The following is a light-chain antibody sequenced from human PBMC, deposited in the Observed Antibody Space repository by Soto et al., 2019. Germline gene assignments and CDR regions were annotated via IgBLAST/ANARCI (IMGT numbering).Light chain of an antibody. CDR1: STDVGRNNY. Sequence: QSALAKPAAVSGPPGQSLTISCSGTSTDVGRNNYCSWYQQHIREAPKLVIDDVTNPPSGVYTRSSGSKSGNTASLTSSGLQPEDEADYYCSSYASIRTLLYGFGTGTKVTVL. J-gene: IGLJ1*01. CDR2: DVT. CDR3: SSYASIRTLLYG. V-gene: IGLV2-14*01.